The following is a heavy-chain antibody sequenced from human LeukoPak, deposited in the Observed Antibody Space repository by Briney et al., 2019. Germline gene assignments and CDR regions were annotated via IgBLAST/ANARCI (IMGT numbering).Heavy chain of an antibody. Sequence: PSETLSLTCTVSGDSISSSSSYWGWIRQPPGEGLEWIGSIYYSGSTNYNPSLKTRVTISVDKSKNQFSLKLSSVTAADTAVYYCARASHDYGDYSHFDYWGQGTLVTVSS. CDR3: ARASHDYGDYSHFDY. CDR2: IYYSGST. V-gene: IGHV4-39*07. CDR1: GDSISSSSSY. D-gene: IGHD4-17*01. J-gene: IGHJ4*02.